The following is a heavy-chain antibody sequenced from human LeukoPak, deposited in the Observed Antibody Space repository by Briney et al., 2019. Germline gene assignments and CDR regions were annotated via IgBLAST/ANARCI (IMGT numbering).Heavy chain of an antibody. CDR1: GDSVSSSNW. CDR2: IHHSGST. CDR3: ARGLVDTGRSRFDY. V-gene: IGHV4-4*02. D-gene: IGHD5-12*01. J-gene: IGHJ4*02. Sequence: SETLSLTCAASGDSVSSSNWWSWVRQPPGKGLEWIGEIHHSGSTNYNPSLKSRVTISLDGPKNQLSLKMTSVTAADTAVYYCARGLVDTGRSRFDYWGQGTLVTVSS.